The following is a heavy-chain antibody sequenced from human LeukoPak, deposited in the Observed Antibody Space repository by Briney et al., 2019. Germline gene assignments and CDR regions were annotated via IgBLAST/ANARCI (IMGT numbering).Heavy chain of an antibody. J-gene: IGHJ5*02. D-gene: IGHD2-2*01. CDR1: GFTFSSYA. CDR2: ISYDGSNK. CDR3: ARGGRPWIVVVRQPHRELYNWFDP. Sequence: PGGSLRLSCAASGFTFSSYAMHWVRQAPGKGLEWVAVISYDGSNKYYADSVKGRFTISRDNSKNTLYLQMNSLRAEDTAVYYCARGGRPWIVVVRQPHRELYNWFDPWGQGTLVTVSS. V-gene: IGHV3-30*04.